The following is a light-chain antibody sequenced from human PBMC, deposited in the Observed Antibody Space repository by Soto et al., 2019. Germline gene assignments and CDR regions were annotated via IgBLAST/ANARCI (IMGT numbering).Light chain of an antibody. J-gene: IGLJ1*01. CDR2: KNS. V-gene: IGLV1-47*01. Sequence: QSVLIQPPSASGTPGQTVTISCSGSGSNIGSNYVDWYQQFPGTAPKLLIYKNSQRPSGVPDRFSGSKSGTSASLAISGLRSEDEAHYYCAAWDDTLRSSYVFGPGTKVTVL. CDR1: GSNIGSNY. CDR3: AAWDDTLRSSYV.